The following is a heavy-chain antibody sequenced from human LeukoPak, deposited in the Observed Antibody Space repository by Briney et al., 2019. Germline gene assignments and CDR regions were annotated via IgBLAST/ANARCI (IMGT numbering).Heavy chain of an antibody. D-gene: IGHD3-16*02. Sequence: GGSLRLSCAASGFTFSSYAMSWVRQAPGKGLEWVSAISGSGGSTYYADSVKGRFTISRDNSKNTLYLQMNSLRAEDTAVYYCARDLYDYVWGSYRRTLDYWGQGTLVTVSS. V-gene: IGHV3-23*01. CDR2: ISGSGGST. CDR1: GFTFSSYA. J-gene: IGHJ4*02. CDR3: ARDLYDYVWGSYRRTLDY.